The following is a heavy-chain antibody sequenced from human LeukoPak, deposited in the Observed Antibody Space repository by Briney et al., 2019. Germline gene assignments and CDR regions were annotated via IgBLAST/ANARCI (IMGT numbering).Heavy chain of an antibody. D-gene: IGHD2-2*01. V-gene: IGHV4-30-4*08. CDR1: GGSFSGYY. Sequence: PSETLSLTCAVYGGSFSGYYWSWIRQPPGKGLEWIGYIHYSGSTYYNPSLKSRVTISVDTSKNQFSLKLSSVTAADTAVYYCARVTRYCSSTSCSDYWGQGTLVTVSS. CDR2: IHYSGST. CDR3: ARVTRYCSSTSCSDY. J-gene: IGHJ4*02.